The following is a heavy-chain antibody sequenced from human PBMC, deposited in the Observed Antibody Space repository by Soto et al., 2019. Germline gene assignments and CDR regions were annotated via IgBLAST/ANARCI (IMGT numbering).Heavy chain of an antibody. Sequence: GGSLRLSCAASGFTFTRYSMNWVRQAPGKGLEWVSSISSTTNYIYYGDSMKGRFTISRDNAKNSLYLEMNSLRAEDTAVYYCSRESEDLHSNFDYWGQGTLVTVSS. CDR3: SRESEDLHSNFDY. CDR1: GFTFTRYS. D-gene: IGHD2-15*01. V-gene: IGHV3-21*06. CDR2: ISSTTNYI. J-gene: IGHJ4*02.